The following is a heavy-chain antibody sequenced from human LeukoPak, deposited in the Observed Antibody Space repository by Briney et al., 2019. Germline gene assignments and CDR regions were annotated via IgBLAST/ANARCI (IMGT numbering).Heavy chain of an antibody. D-gene: IGHD3-3*01. CDR2: ISWNSGSI. Sequence: GGSLRLSCAASGFTSDDYAMHWVRQAPGKGLEWVSGISWNSGSIGYADSVKGRFTISRDNAKNSLYLQMNSLRSEDTAVYYCARVKGGYYDFWSGLRSPHNNYGVDVWGQGTTVTVSS. V-gene: IGHV3-9*02. J-gene: IGHJ6*02. CDR3: ARVKGGYYDFWSGLRSPHNNYGVDV. CDR1: GFTSDDYA.